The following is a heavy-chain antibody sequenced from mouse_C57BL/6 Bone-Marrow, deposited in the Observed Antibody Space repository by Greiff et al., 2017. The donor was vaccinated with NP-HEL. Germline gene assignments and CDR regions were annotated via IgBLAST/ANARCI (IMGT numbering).Heavy chain of an antibody. V-gene: IGHV5-4*03. J-gene: IGHJ4*01. CDR1: GFTFSSYA. D-gene: IGHD2-4*01. Sequence: EVKLVESGGGLVKPGGSLKLSCAASGFTFSSYAMSWVRQTPEKRLEWVATISDGGSYTYYPDNVKGRFTISRDNAKNNLYLQMSHLKSEDTAMYYCARGGDYDVRAMDYWGQGTSVTVSS. CDR3: ARGGDYDVRAMDY. CDR2: ISDGGSYT.